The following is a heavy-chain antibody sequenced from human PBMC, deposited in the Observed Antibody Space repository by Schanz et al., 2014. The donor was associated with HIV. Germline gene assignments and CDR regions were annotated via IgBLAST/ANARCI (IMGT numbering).Heavy chain of an antibody. Sequence: QVQLVESGGGVVQPGRSLILSCAASRFSFRGYGMHWVRQTPGKGLEWVAVISYDGSNKYYVDSVKGRFTISRDDSKNTLYLQMNRLRAEDTAVYYCANSGYCTSGICYTRGTGMDVWGQGTTVTVSS. V-gene: IGHV3-30*18. D-gene: IGHD2-8*01. J-gene: IGHJ6*02. CDR1: RFSFRGYG. CDR3: ANSGYCTSGICYTRGTGMDV. CDR2: ISYDGSNK.